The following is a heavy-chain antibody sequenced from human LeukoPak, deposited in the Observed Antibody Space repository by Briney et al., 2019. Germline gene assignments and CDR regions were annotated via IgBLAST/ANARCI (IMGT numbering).Heavy chain of an antibody. CDR1: GFTFSSYA. CDR2: ISGSGGST. D-gene: IGHD2-21*01. V-gene: IGHV3-23*01. J-gene: IGHJ3*02. CDR3: ARVCGGDCYGRDAFDI. Sequence: GGSLRLSCAASGFTFSSYAMSWVRQAPGKGLEWVSAISGSGGSTYYADSVKGRFTISRDNAKNSLYLQMNSLRAEDTAVYYCARVCGGDCYGRDAFDIWGQGTMVTVSS.